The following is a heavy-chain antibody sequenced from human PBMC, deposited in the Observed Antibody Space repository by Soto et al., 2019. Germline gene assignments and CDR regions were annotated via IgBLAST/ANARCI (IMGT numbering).Heavy chain of an antibody. CDR3: AKDLGGYCSGGSCYPGGWFDP. Sequence: QVQLVESGGGVVQPGRSLRLSCAASGFTFSSYGMHWVRQAPGKGLEWVAVISYDGSNKYYADSVKGRFTISRDNSKNTLYLQMNSLSAEDTAVYYCAKDLGGYCSGGSCYPGGWFDPWGQGTLVTVSS. J-gene: IGHJ5*02. CDR1: GFTFSSYG. CDR2: ISYDGSNK. V-gene: IGHV3-30*18. D-gene: IGHD2-15*01.